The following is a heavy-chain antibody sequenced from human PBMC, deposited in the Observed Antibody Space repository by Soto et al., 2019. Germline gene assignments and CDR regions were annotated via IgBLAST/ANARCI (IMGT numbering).Heavy chain of an antibody. V-gene: IGHV3-30-3*01. Sequence: QVQLVESGGGVVQPGRSLRLSCAASGFTFSGYAMHWVRQAPGKGLEWVAVISYDGSNKYYADSVKGRFTISRDNSKNTLYLQMNSLRAEDTAVYYCARDGYGDGDFDYWGQGTLVTVSS. CDR2: ISYDGSNK. D-gene: IGHD4-17*01. J-gene: IGHJ4*02. CDR3: ARDGYGDGDFDY. CDR1: GFTFSGYA.